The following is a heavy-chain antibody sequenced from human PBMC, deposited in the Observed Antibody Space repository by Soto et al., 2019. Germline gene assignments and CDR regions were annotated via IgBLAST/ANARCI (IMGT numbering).Heavy chain of an antibody. Sequence: SETLSLTCTVSGGSITPYYWSWIRQTPGKGQEWIGYISYTGSTNYNPSLKSRLTISIDTSKNQFSLKVTSVTSADTAVYYCAARREYCSGGSCSFDYWGQGTLVTVSS. V-gene: IGHV4-59*01. J-gene: IGHJ4*02. D-gene: IGHD2-15*01. CDR3: AARREYCSGGSCSFDY. CDR2: ISYTGST. CDR1: GGSITPYY.